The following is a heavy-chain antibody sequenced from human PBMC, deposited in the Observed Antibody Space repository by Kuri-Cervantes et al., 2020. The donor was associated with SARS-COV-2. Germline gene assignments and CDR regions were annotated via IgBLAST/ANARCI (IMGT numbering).Heavy chain of an antibody. J-gene: IGHJ4*02. Sequence: GGSLRLSCAASGFSFNDYAVNWVRQAPGKGLEWVSYITNSGSTIYYADSVKGRFTISRDNSKNTLYLQMNSLRAEDTAVYYCAKVLLSSSAVYWGQGTLVTVSS. CDR1: GFSFNDYA. CDR2: ITNSGSTI. V-gene: IGHV3-48*04. CDR3: AKVLLSSSAVY. D-gene: IGHD6-6*01.